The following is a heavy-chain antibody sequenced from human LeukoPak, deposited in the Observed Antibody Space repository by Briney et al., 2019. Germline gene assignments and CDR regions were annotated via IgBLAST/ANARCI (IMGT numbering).Heavy chain of an antibody. CDR2: IGSSGYTI. CDR3: ARHQTSSSSTASLGY. D-gene: IGHD6-6*01. Sequence: PGGSLRLSCAASGFPFSNYFMSWIRQAPGKGLEWISYIGSSGYTIYYSDSVKGRFTISRDNAKNSLYLQMDSLRAEDTAIYYCARHQTSSSSTASLGYWGQGTLVTVSS. V-gene: IGHV3-11*01. CDR1: GFPFSNYF. J-gene: IGHJ4*02.